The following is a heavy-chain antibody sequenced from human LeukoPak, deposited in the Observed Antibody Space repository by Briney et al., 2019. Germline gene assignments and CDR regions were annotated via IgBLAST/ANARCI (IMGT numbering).Heavy chain of an antibody. D-gene: IGHD6-19*01. CDR3: ARSKDSSSGWTNFDY. V-gene: IGHV4-59*02. CDR1: GGSVSSYY. CDR2: IYYSGST. J-gene: IGHJ4*02. Sequence: SETLSLTCTVSGGSVSSYYWSWIRQPPGKGLEWIGYIYYSGSTNYNPSLKSRVTISVDTSKNQFSLKLSSVTAADTAVYYCARSKDSSSGWTNFDYWGQGTLVTVSS.